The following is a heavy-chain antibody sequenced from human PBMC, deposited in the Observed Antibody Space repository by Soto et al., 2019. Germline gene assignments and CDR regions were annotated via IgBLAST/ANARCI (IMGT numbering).Heavy chain of an antibody. J-gene: IGHJ6*02. D-gene: IGHD3-3*01. CDR3: ARSTIFGVVPTNDGMDV. Sequence: SETLSLTCSVSDGSNRSGDYYWIWIRKPPGKGLEWIGYIYYSGSTYYNPSLKSRVTISVDTSKNQFSLKLSSVTAADTAVYYCARSTIFGVVPTNDGMDVWGQGTTVTVSS. CDR2: IYYSGST. CDR1: DGSNRSGDYY. V-gene: IGHV4-30-4*01.